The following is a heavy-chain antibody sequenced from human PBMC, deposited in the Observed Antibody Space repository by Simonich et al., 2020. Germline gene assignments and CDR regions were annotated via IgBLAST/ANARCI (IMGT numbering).Heavy chain of an antibody. Sequence: EVQLVESGGGLVQPGGSLRLSCAASGFTFSSYWMHGVRQAPGKGVVWVSRINSDGSRTSYADSVKGRCTISRDNAKNTLYLQMNSLRAEDTAVYYCARDYSNYDAFDIWGQGTMVTVSS. D-gene: IGHD4-4*01. CDR3: ARDYSNYDAFDI. V-gene: IGHV3-74*01. CDR1: GFTFSSYW. CDR2: INSDGSRT. J-gene: IGHJ3*02.